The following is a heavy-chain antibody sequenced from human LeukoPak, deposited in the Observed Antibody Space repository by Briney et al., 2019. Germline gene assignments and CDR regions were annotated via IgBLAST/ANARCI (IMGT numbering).Heavy chain of an antibody. CDR3: ARDRGRYYDSRGFYWGYYFDS. D-gene: IGHD3-22*01. Sequence: PGGSLRLSCAASGLTFSTYAVNWVRQAPGKGLEWVSTICGSGDRTYYADFVKGRLAISRDNPKDTLYLQMSSVRVDDTAVYYGARDRGRYYDSRGFYWGYYFDSWGQGILVTVS. CDR2: ICGSGDRT. J-gene: IGHJ4*02. CDR1: GLTFSTYA. V-gene: IGHV3-23*01.